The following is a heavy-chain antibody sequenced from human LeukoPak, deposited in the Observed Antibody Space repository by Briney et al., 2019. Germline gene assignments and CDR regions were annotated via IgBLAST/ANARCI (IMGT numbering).Heavy chain of an antibody. CDR1: GLTLSNYG. J-gene: IGHJ6*03. V-gene: IGHV3-30*02. D-gene: IGHD2-2*01. CDR2: IRFDGSNK. Sequence: PGGSLRLSCAASGLTLSNYGVHWVRQAPGKGLEWVAFIRFDGSNKYYAGSVKGRFTISRDNSKNTLYLQMNSLRAEDTAVYYCAQDGKYCSCTSCYERYNYMDVWGKGTTVTVSS. CDR3: AQDGKYCSCTSCYERYNYMDV.